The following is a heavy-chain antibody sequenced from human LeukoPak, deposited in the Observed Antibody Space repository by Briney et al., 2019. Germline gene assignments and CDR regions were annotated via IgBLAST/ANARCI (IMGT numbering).Heavy chain of an antibody. V-gene: IGHV4-59*01. D-gene: IGHD3-22*01. J-gene: IGHJ4*02. CDR3: AREGDYDSGGYSRFDY. CDR1: VGFISGYY. Sequence: SDTGSLTCTVCVGFISGYYWICIRQPSARALEGVGYIFETGNPKYNTTIESRVTMSVDTSKKQTAMNTGYVEAADTAVYYCAREGDYDSGGYSRFDYWGQGNLVTVSS. CDR2: IFETGNP.